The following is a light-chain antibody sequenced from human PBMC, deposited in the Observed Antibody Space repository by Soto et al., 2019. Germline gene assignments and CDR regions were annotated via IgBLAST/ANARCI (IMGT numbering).Light chain of an antibody. Sequence: DIVMTQSPATLSVAPGERVTFSCRASQGVSRKLAWYQHKPGQAPRLLIHGASSRATGIPDRFSGSGSGTDFTLTISRLEPEDSAVYYCQQSGRPFGQGTKVDIK. J-gene: IGKJ1*01. V-gene: IGKV3-20*01. CDR1: QGVSRK. CDR2: GAS. CDR3: QQSGRP.